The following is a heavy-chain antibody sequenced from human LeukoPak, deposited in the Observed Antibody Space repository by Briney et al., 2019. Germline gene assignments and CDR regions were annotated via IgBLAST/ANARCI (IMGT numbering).Heavy chain of an antibody. CDR1: GYTFTSYA. Sequence: ASVKVSCKASGYTFTSYAMHWVRQAPGQRLEWMGWINAGNGNTKYSQKFQGRVTITRDTSASTAYMELSSLRSEDTAVYYCARDRFPFDILTGMYNWFDPWGQGTLVTVSS. D-gene: IGHD3-9*01. CDR2: INAGNGNT. V-gene: IGHV1-3*01. CDR3: ARDRFPFDILTGMYNWFDP. J-gene: IGHJ5*02.